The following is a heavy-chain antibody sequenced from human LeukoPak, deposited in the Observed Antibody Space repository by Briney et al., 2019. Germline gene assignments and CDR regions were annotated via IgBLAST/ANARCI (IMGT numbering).Heavy chain of an antibody. J-gene: IGHJ4*02. D-gene: IGHD3-16*01. Sequence: GVSLRLSCAASGFAFSDYYMNWVRQAPGKGLEWVSCISTGSSYIYYADSVKGRFTISRDNSKNTLYLQMNSLRAEDTAVYYCARDWARRYFDYWGQGTLVTVSS. CDR2: ISTGSSYI. CDR1: GFAFSDYY. V-gene: IGHV3-21*01. CDR3: ARDWARRYFDY.